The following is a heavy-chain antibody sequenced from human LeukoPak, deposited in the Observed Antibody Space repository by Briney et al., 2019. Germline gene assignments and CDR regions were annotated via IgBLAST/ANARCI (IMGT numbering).Heavy chain of an antibody. CDR1: GGSFSGYY. CDR3: ARPGGWYRYYFDY. D-gene: IGHD6-19*01. CDR2: INHSGST. Sequence: PSETLSLTCAVYGGSFSGYYWSWIRQPPGKGLEWIGEINHSGSTNHNPSLKSRVTISVDTSKNQFSLKLSSVTAADTAVYYCARPGGWYRYYFDYWGQGTLVTVSS. J-gene: IGHJ4*02. V-gene: IGHV4-34*01.